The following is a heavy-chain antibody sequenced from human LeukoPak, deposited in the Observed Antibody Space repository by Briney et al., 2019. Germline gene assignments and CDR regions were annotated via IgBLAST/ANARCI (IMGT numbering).Heavy chain of an antibody. Sequence: GGSLRLSCAASGFTFSGYAMSWVRQAPGKGLEWVSAISGSGGSTYYADSVRGRFTISRDNSKNMLYLQMNSLRAEDTAVYYCAKDGVVVITEFDYWGQGTLVTVSS. D-gene: IGHD3-22*01. CDR1: GFTFSGYA. J-gene: IGHJ4*02. CDR2: ISGSGGST. V-gene: IGHV3-23*01. CDR3: AKDGVVVITEFDY.